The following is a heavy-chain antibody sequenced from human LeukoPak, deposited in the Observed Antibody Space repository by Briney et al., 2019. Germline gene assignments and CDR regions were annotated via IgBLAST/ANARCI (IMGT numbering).Heavy chain of an antibody. V-gene: IGHV3-48*02. CDR3: ARGWGYSYGPFDY. Sequence: GGSLRLSCAASGSTFSNAWMSWVRQAPGKGLEWVSYISSSSSTIYYADSVKGRFTISRDNAKNSLYLQMNSLRDEDTAVYYCARGWGYSYGPFDYWGQGTLVTVSS. J-gene: IGHJ4*02. D-gene: IGHD5-18*01. CDR1: GSTFSNAW. CDR2: ISSSSSTI.